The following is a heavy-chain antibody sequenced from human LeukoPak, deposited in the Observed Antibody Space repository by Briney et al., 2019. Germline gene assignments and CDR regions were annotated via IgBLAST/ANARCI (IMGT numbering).Heavy chain of an antibody. D-gene: IGHD1-1*01. CDR1: GFTFSSYG. J-gene: IGHJ3*02. Sequence: GRSLRLSCAASGFTFSSYGMHWVRQAPGKGLEWVAVIWYGGSNKYYADSVKGRFTISRDNSKNTLYLQMNSLRAEDTALYYCARDAGRREDIWGQGTMVTVSS. CDR2: IWYGGSNK. CDR3: ARDAGRREDI. V-gene: IGHV3-33*08.